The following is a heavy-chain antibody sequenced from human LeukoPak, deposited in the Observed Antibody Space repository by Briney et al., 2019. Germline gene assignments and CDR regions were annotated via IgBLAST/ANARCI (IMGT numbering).Heavy chain of an antibody. J-gene: IGHJ4*02. CDR3: ARVGRYGGNLDY. V-gene: IGHV4-39*07. Sequence: SETLSLTWTVSGGSISSGSDRWRWIRQTTGKGREWIGSIYYSGSTYYNPSLKSRVTISVDTSKNQFSLKLSSVTAADTAVYYCARVGRYGGNLDYWGQGTLVTVSS. D-gene: IGHD4-23*01. CDR1: GGSISSGSDR. CDR2: IYYSGST.